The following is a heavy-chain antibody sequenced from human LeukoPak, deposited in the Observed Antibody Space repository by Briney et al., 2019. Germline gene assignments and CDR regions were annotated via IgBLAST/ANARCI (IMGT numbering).Heavy chain of an antibody. Sequence: ASVKVSCKASGNTFPGNYLHWVRQSPGQGPEWMGWINPSSGGTNPAQKFQGRVAMTRETSISTVYIQLKRLTSDDTAVYYCAGGSSYYFFDYWGQGVLVTVSS. V-gene: IGHV1-2*02. CDR3: AGGSSYYFFDY. J-gene: IGHJ4*02. D-gene: IGHD6-13*01. CDR2: INPSSGGT. CDR1: GNTFPGNY.